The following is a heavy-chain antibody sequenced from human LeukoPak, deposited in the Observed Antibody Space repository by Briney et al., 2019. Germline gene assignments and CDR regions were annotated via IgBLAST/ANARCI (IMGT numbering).Heavy chain of an antibody. V-gene: IGHV4-59*12. J-gene: IGHJ5*02. D-gene: IGHD4-17*01. Sequence: SETLSLTCTVSGGSISSYYWSWIRQPPGKGLEWIGYIYYSGSTYYNPSLKSRVTISVDTSKNQFSLKLSSVTAADTAVYYCARDSATVTTWGQGTLVTVSS. CDR3: ARDSATVTT. CDR1: GGSISSYY. CDR2: IYYSGST.